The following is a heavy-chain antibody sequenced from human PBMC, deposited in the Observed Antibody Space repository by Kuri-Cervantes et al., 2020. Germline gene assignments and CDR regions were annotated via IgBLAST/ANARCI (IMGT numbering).Heavy chain of an antibody. V-gene: IGHV3-21*04. CDR1: GFTFSSYS. D-gene: IGHD6-19*01. CDR3: ARDWVAVAGTGWFDP. CDR2: ISSSSSYI. J-gene: IGHJ5*02. Sequence: GGSLRLSCAASGFTFSSYSMNWVRQAPGKGLEWVSSISSSSSYIYYADSVKGRFTISRDNAKNSLYLQMNSLRAEDTAVYYCARDWVAVAGTGWFDPCGQGTLVTVSS.